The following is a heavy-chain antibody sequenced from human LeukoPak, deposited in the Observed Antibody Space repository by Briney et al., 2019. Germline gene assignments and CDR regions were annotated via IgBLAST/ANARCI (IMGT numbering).Heavy chain of an antibody. CDR2: ITHGGST. Sequence: PSETLSLTCAVYGGSFSAYYWSWIRQSPGKGLEWIGEITHGGSTNYNPSLKSRVTISVDTSKNQFSLKVSSVTAADTAVYYCARQRHDSSGYFYDYFDYWGQGTLVTVSS. D-gene: IGHD3-22*01. CDR3: ARQRHDSSGYFYDYFDY. J-gene: IGHJ4*02. CDR1: GGSFSAYY. V-gene: IGHV4-34*01.